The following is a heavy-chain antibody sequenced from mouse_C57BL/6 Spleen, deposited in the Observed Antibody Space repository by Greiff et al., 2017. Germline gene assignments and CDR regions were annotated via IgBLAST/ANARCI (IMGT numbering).Heavy chain of an antibody. Sequence: VQLQQSGAELVRPGASVTLSCKASGYTFTDYEMHWVKQTPVHGLEWIGAIDPETGGTAYNQKFKGKAILTADKSSSTAYMELRSLTSEDSAVYYCTRGYDYDGYFDVWGTGTTVTVSS. D-gene: IGHD2-4*01. CDR2: IDPETGGT. V-gene: IGHV1-15*01. J-gene: IGHJ1*03. CDR3: TRGYDYDGYFDV. CDR1: GYTFTDYE.